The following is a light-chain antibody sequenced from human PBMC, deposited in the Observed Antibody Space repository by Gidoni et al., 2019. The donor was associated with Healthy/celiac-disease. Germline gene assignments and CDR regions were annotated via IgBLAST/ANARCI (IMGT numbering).Light chain of an antibody. V-gene: IGKV1-33*01. CDR2: DAS. J-gene: IGKJ3*01. CDR3: QQYDNRPLT. Sequence: DIQMTQSPSSLSASVGDRVTITCQASQDISNYLNWYQQKPGKAPKLLIYDASNLETGVPSRFSGSGSGTDFTFTISSLQPEDIATYYCQQYDNRPLTFGPXTKVDIK. CDR1: QDISNY.